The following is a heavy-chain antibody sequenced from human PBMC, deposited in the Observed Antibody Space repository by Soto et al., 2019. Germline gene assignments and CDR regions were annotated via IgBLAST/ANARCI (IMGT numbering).Heavy chain of an antibody. CDR2: INTANGHT. D-gene: IGHD5-12*01. V-gene: IGHV1-3*04. Sequence: QVQLVQSGAEVKKPGASVMVSCRSSGFSFRSYAFHWVRQAPGHSLEWVGGINTANGHTKYSQKFQDRVILIRDTSTSTVHTELSGLTTEATAMYYCVRDFAHSGLTPYDYFYYALDVWGPGTTVTVSS. CDR1: GFSFRSYA. CDR3: VRDFAHSGLTPYDYFYYALDV. J-gene: IGHJ6*02.